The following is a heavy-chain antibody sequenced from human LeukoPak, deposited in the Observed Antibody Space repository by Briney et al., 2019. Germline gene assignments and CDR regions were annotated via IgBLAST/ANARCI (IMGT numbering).Heavy chain of an antibody. CDR3: AKYQYDILTGSDY. Sequence: GRSLRLSCAASGFAFDDYAMHWVRQAPGKGLERVSGISWNSGSIDYADSVKGRFTISRDNAKNSLYLRMNGLRAEDTALYYCAKYQYDILTGSDYWGQGTLVTVSS. CDR2: ISWNSGSI. CDR1: GFAFDDYA. J-gene: IGHJ4*02. D-gene: IGHD3-9*01. V-gene: IGHV3-9*01.